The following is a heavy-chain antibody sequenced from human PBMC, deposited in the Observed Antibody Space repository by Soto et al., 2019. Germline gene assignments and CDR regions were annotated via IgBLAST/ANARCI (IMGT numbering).Heavy chain of an antibody. CDR1: GFTFSSYG. Sequence: QVQLVESGGGVVQPGRSLRLSCAASGFTFSSYGMHWVRQAPGKGLEWVAVIWYDGSNKYYADSVKGRFTISRDNSKNTLYLQMNRLRAEDTAVYYCARGTRWLQFSSFDYWGQGTLVTVSS. D-gene: IGHD5-12*01. J-gene: IGHJ4*02. CDR3: ARGTRWLQFSSFDY. V-gene: IGHV3-33*01. CDR2: IWYDGSNK.